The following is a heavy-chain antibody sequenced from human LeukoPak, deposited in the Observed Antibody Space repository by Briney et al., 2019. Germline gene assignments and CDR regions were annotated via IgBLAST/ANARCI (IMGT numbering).Heavy chain of an antibody. J-gene: IGHJ4*02. CDR1: GYTFTSYD. CDR3: ARARRAVAGQYYFDY. V-gene: IGHV1-8*01. D-gene: IGHD6-19*01. CDR2: MNPNSGNT. Sequence: ASVKVSCKASGYTFTSYDINWVRQATGQGLEWMGWMNPNSGNTGYAQKFQGRVSMTMNTAISTAYMELSSLRSEDTAVYYCARARRAVAGQYYFDYWGQGTLVTVSS.